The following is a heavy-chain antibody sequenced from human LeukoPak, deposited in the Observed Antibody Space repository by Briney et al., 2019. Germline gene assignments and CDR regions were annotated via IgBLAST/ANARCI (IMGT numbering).Heavy chain of an antibody. V-gene: IGHV3-21*01. Sequence: GGSLRLSCAASGFTFSSYSMNWVRQAPGKGLEWVSSISSGSTYIYYGDSLKGRFTISRDNAKNSLYLQMNSLRDEDTAVYYCARRVASANDAFDIWGQGTMVTVSS. D-gene: IGHD6-13*01. CDR3: ARRVASANDAFDI. CDR1: GFTFSSYS. J-gene: IGHJ3*02. CDR2: ISSGSTYI.